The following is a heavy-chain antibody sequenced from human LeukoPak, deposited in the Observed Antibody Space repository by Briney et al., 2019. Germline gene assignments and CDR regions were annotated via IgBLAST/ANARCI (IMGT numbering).Heavy chain of an antibody. D-gene: IGHD2/OR15-2a*01. CDR3: ARRLYIVRGAFDI. CDR1: GFTFDDYG. Sequence: PGGSLRLSCAASGFTFDDYGMSWVRQAPGMGLEWVSAISGSGGSTYYADSVKGRFTISRDNSKNTLYLQMNSLRAEDTAMYFCARRLYIVRGAFDIWGQGTMVTVSS. V-gene: IGHV3-23*01. J-gene: IGHJ3*02. CDR2: ISGSGGST.